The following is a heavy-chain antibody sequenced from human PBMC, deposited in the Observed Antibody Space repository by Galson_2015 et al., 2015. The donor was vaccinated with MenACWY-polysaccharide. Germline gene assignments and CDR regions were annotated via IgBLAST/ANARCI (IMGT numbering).Heavy chain of an antibody. Sequence: CAISGDNVSSDSVAWNWVRQSPSRGLEWLGRTFYESTWSNNYAESVKSRITINPDTSKNQVSLQLSSVSPEDTAVYYCVRQHHKWQPTAPDAFDIWGQGTMVTVSS. V-gene: IGHV6-1*01. CDR1: GDNVSSDSVA. D-gene: IGHD1-26*01. CDR3: VRQHHKWQPTAPDAFDI. CDR2: TFYESTWSN. J-gene: IGHJ3*02.